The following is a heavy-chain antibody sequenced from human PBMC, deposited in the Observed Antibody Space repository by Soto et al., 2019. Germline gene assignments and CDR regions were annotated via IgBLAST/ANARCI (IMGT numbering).Heavy chain of an antibody. CDR3: ASTKYYSSAYNIYYMGP. J-gene: IGHJ2*01. V-gene: IGHV1-69*06. CDR1: EDTFSNYA. Sequence: QVELVQSGAEVKKPGSSVKVSCQASEDTFSNYAISWVRQAPGQGLEWMGGIIPIFGTANYAQKFQGRVTIHVDRSTNAVYLERSRLSCEETAGSYCASTKYYSSAYNIYYMGPWGRGTLLTVSS. CDR2: IIPIFGTA. D-gene: IGHD3-22*01.